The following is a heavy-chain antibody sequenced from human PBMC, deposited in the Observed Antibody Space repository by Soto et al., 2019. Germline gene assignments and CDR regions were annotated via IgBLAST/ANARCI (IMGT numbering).Heavy chain of an antibody. CDR2: IKPDGSEK. CDR1: GFTFRNFW. V-gene: IGHV3-7*04. Sequence: EVQLVESGGGLVQPGGSLRLSCAASGFTFRNFWMGWFRQTPEKGLEWVANIKPDGSEKYYVDSVKGRFTISRDNAKNSLYLQMNSLRAEDTAVYYCPRENYFDYWGQGTPVTVSS. CDR3: PRENYFDY. J-gene: IGHJ4*02.